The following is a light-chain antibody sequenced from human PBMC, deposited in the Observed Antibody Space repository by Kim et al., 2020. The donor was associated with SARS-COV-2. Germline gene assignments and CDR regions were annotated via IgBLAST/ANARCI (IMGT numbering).Light chain of an antibody. CDR1: QSVSSN. Sequence: EIVMTQSPATLSVSPGERATLSCRASQSVSSNLAWYQQKPGQAPRLLIYDISTRATGIPTRFSGSGSGTEFTLTISSLQSEDFAVYYCQQYNNWPLYTFGQGTKLEI. CDR2: DIS. V-gene: IGKV3-15*01. CDR3: QQYNNWPLYT. J-gene: IGKJ2*01.